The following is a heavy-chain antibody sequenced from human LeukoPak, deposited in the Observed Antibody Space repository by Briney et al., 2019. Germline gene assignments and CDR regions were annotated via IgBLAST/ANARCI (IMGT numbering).Heavy chain of an antibody. CDR3: ARLPYYYDSSGYYYFSFDY. CDR2: INHSGST. Sequence: PSETLSLTCAVYGGSFSGYYWIWIRQPPGKGLEWIGEINHSGSTNYNPSLKSRVTISVDTSKNQFSLKLSSVTAADTAVYYCARLPYYYDSSGYYYFSFDYWGQGTLVTVSS. CDR1: GGSFSGYY. J-gene: IGHJ4*02. V-gene: IGHV4-34*01. D-gene: IGHD3-22*01.